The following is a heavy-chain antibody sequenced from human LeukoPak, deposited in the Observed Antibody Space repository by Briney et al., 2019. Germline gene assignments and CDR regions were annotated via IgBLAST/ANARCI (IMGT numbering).Heavy chain of an antibody. V-gene: IGHV4-4*07. Sequence: KPSETLSLTCTVSGVFISSYYWSWIRQPAGKGLEWIGHIYPSGSTNYNPSLKSRVTMSVDTSKNQFSLKLSSVTAADTAMYYCARGGMVVTAPWDYWGPGTLVTVSS. CDR1: GVFISSYY. CDR2: IYPSGST. CDR3: ARGGMVVTAPWDY. J-gene: IGHJ4*02. D-gene: IGHD2-21*02.